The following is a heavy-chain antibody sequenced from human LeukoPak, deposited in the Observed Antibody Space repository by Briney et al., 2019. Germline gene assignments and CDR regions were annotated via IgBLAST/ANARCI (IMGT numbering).Heavy chain of an antibody. CDR3: AKGYGDYVADAFDI. CDR2: IRYDGSSK. J-gene: IGHJ3*02. V-gene: IGHV3-30*02. D-gene: IGHD4-17*01. CDR1: GSTFSSYG. Sequence: TGGSLRLSCAASGSTFSSYGMHWVRQAPGKGLEWVAFIRYDGSSKYYADSVKGRFTISRDNSKNTLYLQMNSLRAEDTAVYYCAKGYGDYVADAFDIWGQGTMVTVSS.